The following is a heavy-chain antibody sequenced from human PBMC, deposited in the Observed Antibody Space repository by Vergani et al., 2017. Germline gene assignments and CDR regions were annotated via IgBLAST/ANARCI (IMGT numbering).Heavy chain of an antibody. D-gene: IGHD6-13*01. V-gene: IGHV3-11*05. CDR3: ARDTAAGVYYYGMDV. CDR1: GFTFSDYY. Sequence: QVQLVESGGGLVKPGGSLRLSCAASGFTFSDYYMSWIRQAPGKGLVWVSYISSSSSYTNYADSVKGRFTISRDNAKNSLYLQMNSLRAEDTAVYYCARDTAAGVYYYGMDVWGQGTTVTVSS. CDR2: ISSSSSYT. J-gene: IGHJ6*02.